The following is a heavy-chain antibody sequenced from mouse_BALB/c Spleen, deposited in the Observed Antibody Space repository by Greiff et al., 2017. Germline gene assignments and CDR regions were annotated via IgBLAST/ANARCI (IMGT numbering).Heavy chain of an antibody. V-gene: IGHV2-9*02. CDR1: GFSLTSYG. Sequence: VKLMESGPGLVAPSQSLSITCTVSGFSLTSYGVHWVRQPPGKGLEWLGVIWAGGSTNYNSAIMSRLGISKDNSKSQVFLKRSSLQTDDTAMDYCARGYRYDAWFAYWGQGTLVTVSA. CDR3: ARGYRYDAWFAY. CDR2: IWAGGST. D-gene: IGHD2-14*01. J-gene: IGHJ3*01.